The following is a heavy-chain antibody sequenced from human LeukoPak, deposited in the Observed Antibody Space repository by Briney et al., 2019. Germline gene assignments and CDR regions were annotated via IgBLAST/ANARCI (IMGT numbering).Heavy chain of an antibody. CDR2: ISSSGNPL. Sequence: PGGPLRLSCIASGFTFSNYELNWVRQAPGKGLEWVAHISSSGNPLHSADSVTGRFTLSHDNATNSLYPHISGLRAEDTAVYYCARDESGHYDFDYWGQGTLVTVSS. V-gene: IGHV3-48*03. CDR3: ARDESGHYDFDY. D-gene: IGHD4-17*01. J-gene: IGHJ4*02. CDR1: GFTFSNYE.